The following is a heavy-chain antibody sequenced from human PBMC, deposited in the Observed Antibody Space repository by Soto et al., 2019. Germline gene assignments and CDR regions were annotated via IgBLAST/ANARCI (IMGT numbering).Heavy chain of an antibody. V-gene: IGHV3-30*18. CDR2: ISYDGSNK. D-gene: IGHD2-2*01. J-gene: IGHJ6*02. CDR1: GFTFGSYG. CDR3: AKDLLSGYYYGMDV. Sequence: PGGSLRLSCAASGFTFGSYGMHWVRQAPGKGLEWVAVISYDGSNKYYADSVKGRFTISRDNSKNTLYLQMNSLRAEDTAVYYCAKDLLSGYYYGMDVWGQGTTVTVSS.